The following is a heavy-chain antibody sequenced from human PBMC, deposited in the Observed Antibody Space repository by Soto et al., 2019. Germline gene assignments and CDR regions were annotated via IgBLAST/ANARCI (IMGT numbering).Heavy chain of an antibody. Sequence: SETLSLTCTVSGGSISSSSYYWGWIRQPPGKGLEWIGSIYYSGSTYYNPSLKSRVTISVDTSKNQFSLKLSSVTAADTAVYYCARHPHPYYYGSGSSEYYFDYWGQGTLVTVSS. CDR3: ARHPHPYYYGSGSSEYYFDY. V-gene: IGHV4-39*01. D-gene: IGHD3-10*01. CDR2: IYYSGST. CDR1: GGSISSSSYY. J-gene: IGHJ4*02.